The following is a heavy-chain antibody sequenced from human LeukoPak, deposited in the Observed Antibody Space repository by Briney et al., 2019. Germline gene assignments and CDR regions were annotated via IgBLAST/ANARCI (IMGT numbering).Heavy chain of an antibody. CDR1: GFTFSSYS. CDR3: ARPPYPYYGGNSPYYYYGMDV. Sequence: GGSLRLSCAASGFTFSSYSMNWIRQAPGKGLEWVSYISSSGSTIYYADSVKGRFTISRDNAKNSLYLQMNSLRAEDTAVYYCARPPYPYYGGNSPYYYYGMDVWGQGTTVTVSS. D-gene: IGHD4-23*01. CDR2: ISSSGSTI. J-gene: IGHJ6*02. V-gene: IGHV3-48*04.